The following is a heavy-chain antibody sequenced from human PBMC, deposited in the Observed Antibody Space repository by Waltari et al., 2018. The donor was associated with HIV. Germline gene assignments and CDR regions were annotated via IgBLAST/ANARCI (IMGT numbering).Heavy chain of an antibody. CDR2: IYYSGST. V-gene: IGHV4-39*01. Sequence: QLQLQESGPRLVKPSETLSLTCTVSGGSISGSSHSWGGIRQPPGKGLEWIGNIYYSGSTYYNPSLKSRVTISVDTSKNQFSLKLSSVTAADTAVYYCARRGYCSSISCYRPRYFDYWGQGTLVTVSS. CDR3: ARRGYCSSISCYRPRYFDY. D-gene: IGHD2-2*01. J-gene: IGHJ4*02. CDR1: GGSISGSSHS.